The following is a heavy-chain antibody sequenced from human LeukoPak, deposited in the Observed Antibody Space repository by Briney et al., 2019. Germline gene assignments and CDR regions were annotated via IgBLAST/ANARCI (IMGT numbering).Heavy chain of an antibody. CDR3: ARDLGFGELSLDDAFDI. CDR1: GFTFSSYG. J-gene: IGHJ3*02. Sequence: GGSLRLSCAASGFTFSSYGMHWVRQAPGRGLEYVSAISSNGGSTYYANSVKGRFTISRDNSKNTLYLQMGSLRAEDMAVYYCARDLGFGELSLDDAFDIWGQGTMVTVSS. D-gene: IGHD3-10*01. CDR2: ISSNGGST. V-gene: IGHV3-64*01.